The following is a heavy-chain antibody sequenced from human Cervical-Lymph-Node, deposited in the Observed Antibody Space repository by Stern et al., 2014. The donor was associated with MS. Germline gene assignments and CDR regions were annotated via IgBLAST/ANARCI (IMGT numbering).Heavy chain of an antibody. D-gene: IGHD5-12*01. J-gene: IGHJ4*02. CDR2: MNPKSGNT. CDR1: AYTFTSFD. CDR3: VRGGYSYGFPFDY. V-gene: IGHV1-8*01. Sequence: VQLVQSGAEVKKPGASVKDSCKAPAYTFTSFDINWGRQATGQGLEWMGWMNPKSGNTGYAQKFQGRVTMTRNTSISTAYMELSSLRSEDTAVYYCVRGGYSYGFPFDYWGQGTLVTVSS.